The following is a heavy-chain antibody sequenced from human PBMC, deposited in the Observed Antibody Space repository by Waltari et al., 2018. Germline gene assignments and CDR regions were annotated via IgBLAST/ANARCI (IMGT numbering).Heavy chain of an antibody. CDR1: VFILRNHD. J-gene: IGHJ6*02. CDR3: ARVGDKSLNYGLDV. D-gene: IGHD2-21*01. V-gene: IGHV3-13*01. CDR2: VGSGGYT. Sequence: EVQLVESGGGLVQPGGSLRLSCSASVFILRNHDMHWVRQATGKGLEWVSGVGSGGYTYYLDSVKGRFSISRENAKNSLYLQMDSLRAGDTAVYYCARVGDKSLNYGLDVWGQGTTVTVSS.